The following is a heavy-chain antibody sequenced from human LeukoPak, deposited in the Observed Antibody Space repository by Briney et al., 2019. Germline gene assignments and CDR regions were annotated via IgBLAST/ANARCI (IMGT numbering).Heavy chain of an antibody. Sequence: PGGSLRLSCAASGFTFSSYSMNWVRQAPGKGLEWVSYISTSSSTIYYADPVKGRFTISRDNAKNSLYLQMNSLRGEDTAVYYCARDYRSSSGWTVDYWGQGTLVTVSS. CDR3: ARDYRSSSGWTVDY. D-gene: IGHD6-19*01. J-gene: IGHJ4*02. CDR2: ISTSSSTI. V-gene: IGHV3-48*01. CDR1: GFTFSSYS.